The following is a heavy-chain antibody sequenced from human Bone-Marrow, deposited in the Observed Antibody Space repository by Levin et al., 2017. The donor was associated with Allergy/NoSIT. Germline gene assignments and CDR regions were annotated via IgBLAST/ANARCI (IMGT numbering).Heavy chain of an antibody. V-gene: IGHV4-34*01. Sequence: SETLSLTCAVYGGSFSGYYWSWIRQPPGKGLEWIGEINHSGSTNYNPSLKSRVTISVDTSKNQFSLKLSSVTAADTAVYYCARGAAVAGTAVVAFDIWGQGTMVTVSS. CDR3: ARGAAVAGTAVVAFDI. CDR1: GGSFSGYY. D-gene: IGHD6-19*01. CDR2: INHSGST. J-gene: IGHJ3*02.